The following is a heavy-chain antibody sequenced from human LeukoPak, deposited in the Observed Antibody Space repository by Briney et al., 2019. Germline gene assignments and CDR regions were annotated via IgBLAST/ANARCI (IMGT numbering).Heavy chain of an antibody. J-gene: IGHJ4*02. CDR1: GFTFSSYA. Sequence: GGSLSLSCAASGFTFSSYAMSWVRQAPGKGLEWVSAISGSGGSTYYADSVKGRFTISRDNSKNTLYLQMNSLRAEDTAVYYCAKGGRDYGDYYDLFDYWGQGTLVTVSS. CDR2: ISGSGGST. D-gene: IGHD4-17*01. V-gene: IGHV3-23*01. CDR3: AKGGRDYGDYYDLFDY.